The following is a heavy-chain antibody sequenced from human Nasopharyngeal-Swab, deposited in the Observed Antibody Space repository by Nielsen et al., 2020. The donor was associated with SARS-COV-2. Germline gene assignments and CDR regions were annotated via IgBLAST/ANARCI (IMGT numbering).Heavy chain of an antibody. CDR2: INHSGST. J-gene: IGHJ4*01. V-gene: IGHV4-34*01. CDR3: ARGAPGY. CDR1: GGSFSGYY. Sequence: SETLSLTCAVFGGSFSGYYWSWIRQPPGKGLEWIGEINHSGSTNYNPSLKSRVTISIDTSKKQFSLKLSSVTAADTAVYYCARGAPGYWGQGTLVTVSS.